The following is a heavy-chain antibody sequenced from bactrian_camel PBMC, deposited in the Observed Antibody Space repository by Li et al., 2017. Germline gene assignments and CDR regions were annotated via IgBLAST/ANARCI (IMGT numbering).Heavy chain of an antibody. CDR1: IDSSYC. CDR3: AADRALDDDCYVGSLYTDFAY. J-gene: IGHJ6*01. Sequence: HVQLVESGGGSAQAGGSLTLSCVYIDSSYCMGWFRQVPGLEREGIGSIDSDGITTYADSLKARFTISRDNAKSTLYLQMNNLKPEDTAMYYCAADRALDDDCYVGSLYTDFAYWGQGTQVTVS. CDR2: IDSDGIT. D-gene: IGHD3*01. V-gene: IGHV3S53*01.